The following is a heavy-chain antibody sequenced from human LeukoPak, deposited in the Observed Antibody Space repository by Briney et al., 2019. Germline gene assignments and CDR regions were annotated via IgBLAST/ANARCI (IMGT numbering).Heavy chain of an antibody. CDR2: ISSRSSTT. D-gene: IGHD1-26*01. J-gene: IGHJ5*02. CDR3: LRDSGVGASVRNWFDP. V-gene: IGHV3-48*01. CDR1: GCTFSNDS. Sequence: PGGSLRLSCAAFGCTFSNDSMKWVRQAPGKGLEWLSYISSRSSTTYYADSVKGRFTISRDNAKNSLFLQMNSLRTWDTAAHYYLRDSGVGASVRNWFDPWGQGILVTVSS.